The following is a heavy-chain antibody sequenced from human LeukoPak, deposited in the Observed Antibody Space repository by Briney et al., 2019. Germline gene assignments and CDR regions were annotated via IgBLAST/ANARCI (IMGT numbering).Heavy chain of an antibody. CDR3: AKDSRRAGYSYYYGMDV. CDR2: ISYDGSNR. J-gene: IGHJ6*02. Sequence: GGSLRLSCAASGFTFSSYAMSWVRQAPGKGLEWVAVISYDGSNRYNADSVKGRFTISRDNSKNTLYLQMNSLRAEDTAVYYCAKDSRRAGYSYYYGMDVWGQGTTVTVSS. V-gene: IGHV3-30*04. CDR1: GFTFSSYA. D-gene: IGHD2-15*01.